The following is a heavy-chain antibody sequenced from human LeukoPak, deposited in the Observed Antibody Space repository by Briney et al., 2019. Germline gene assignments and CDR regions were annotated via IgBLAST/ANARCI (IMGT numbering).Heavy chain of an antibody. Sequence: KAGGSLRLSCAASGFTFSNAWMSWVRQAPGKGLEWVGRIKSKTDGGITDYAAPVKGRFTISRDDSKNTLYLQMNSLKTEDTAVYYCTILKGFGELLGYWGQGTLVTVSS. V-gene: IGHV3-15*01. J-gene: IGHJ4*02. CDR3: TILKGFGELLGY. CDR2: IKSKTDGGIT. CDR1: GFTFSNAW. D-gene: IGHD3-10*01.